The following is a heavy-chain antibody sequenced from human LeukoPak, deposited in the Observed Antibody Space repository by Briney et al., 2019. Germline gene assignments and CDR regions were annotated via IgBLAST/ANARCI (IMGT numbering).Heavy chain of an antibody. CDR1: GGSFSGYY. CDR3: ARGGGYCSSTSCYKGNWFDP. J-gene: IGHJ5*02. CDR2: INHSGST. Sequence: PWETLSLTCAVYGGSFSGYYWSWVRQPPGKGLEWIGEINHSGSTNYNPAPKRRGTISVDTSKKHFSLKLSSVTAADTAVYYCARGGGYCSSTSCYKGNWFDPWGQGTLVTVSS. V-gene: IGHV4-34*01. D-gene: IGHD2-2*01.